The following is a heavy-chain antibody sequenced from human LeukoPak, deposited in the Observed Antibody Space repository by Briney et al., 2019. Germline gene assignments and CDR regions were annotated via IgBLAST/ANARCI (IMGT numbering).Heavy chain of an antibody. CDR2: TYYSGST. CDR3: ARHWSHYYGSGSIFDY. CDR1: GGSFSSYY. J-gene: IGHJ4*02. D-gene: IGHD3-10*01. Sequence: SETLSLTCTVSGGSFSSYYWSWIRQPPGKGLEWIGYTYYSGSTNYNPSLKSRVTISVDTSKNQFSLKLTSVTAADTAVYYCARHWSHYYGSGSIFDYWGQGNLVTVSS. V-gene: IGHV4-59*08.